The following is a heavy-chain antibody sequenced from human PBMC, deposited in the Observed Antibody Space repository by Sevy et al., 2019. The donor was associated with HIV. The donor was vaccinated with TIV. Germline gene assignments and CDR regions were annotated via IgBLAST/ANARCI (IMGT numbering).Heavy chain of an antibody. CDR1: GYTFSGYN. D-gene: IGHD3-22*01. Sequence: ASMKVSCKASGYTFSGYNMHWVRQAPGQGLEWMGRINSNSGDTHFAQRFQGRVTVTSDPSISTVYMELSRLRSDDTAVYYCARQGHSSGYYYYYYGMDVWGQGTTVTVSS. CDR3: ARQGHSSGYYYYYYGMDV. J-gene: IGHJ6*02. CDR2: INSNSGDT. V-gene: IGHV1-2*06.